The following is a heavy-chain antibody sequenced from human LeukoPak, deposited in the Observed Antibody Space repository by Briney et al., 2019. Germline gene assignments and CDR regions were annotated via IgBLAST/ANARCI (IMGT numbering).Heavy chain of an antibody. V-gene: IGHV1-2*06. CDR3: ARDYYDSSGYYYVLNYFDY. CDR2: INPNSGGT. J-gene: IGHJ4*02. CDR1: GYTFTGYY. D-gene: IGHD3-22*01. Sequence: ASVKVSCKASGYTFTGYYMHWVRQAPGQGLEWLGRINPNSGGTNYAQKFQGRVTMTRDTSISTAYMELSRLRSDDTAVYYCARDYYDSSGYYYVLNYFDYWGQGTLVTVSS.